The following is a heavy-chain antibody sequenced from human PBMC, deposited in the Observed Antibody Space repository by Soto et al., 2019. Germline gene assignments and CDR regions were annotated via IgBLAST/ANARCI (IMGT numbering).Heavy chain of an antibody. CDR3: ARARYDSSGYYYFDY. D-gene: IGHD3-22*01. CDR1: GGSISSYY. Sequence: SETLSLTCTVSGGSISSYYWSWIRQPPGKGLEWIGYIYYSGSTIYNPSLKSRVAISVDTSKSQFSLKLISVTAADTAVYYCARARYDSSGYYYFDYWGQGTLVTVSS. V-gene: IGHV4-59*01. CDR2: IYYSGST. J-gene: IGHJ4*02.